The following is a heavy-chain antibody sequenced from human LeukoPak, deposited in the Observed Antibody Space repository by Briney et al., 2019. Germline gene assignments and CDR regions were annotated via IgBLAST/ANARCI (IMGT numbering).Heavy chain of an antibody. J-gene: IGHJ4*02. CDR3: AGGRYYDFWSGTFDY. Sequence: PSETLSLTCAVYGGSFSGYYWSWIRQPPGKGLEWIGYIYYSGSTYYNPSLKSRVTISVDTSKNQFSLKLSSVTAADTAVYYCAGGRYYDFWSGTFDYWGQGTLVTVSS. CDR1: GGSFSGYY. V-gene: IGHV4-30-4*08. D-gene: IGHD3-3*01. CDR2: IYYSGST.